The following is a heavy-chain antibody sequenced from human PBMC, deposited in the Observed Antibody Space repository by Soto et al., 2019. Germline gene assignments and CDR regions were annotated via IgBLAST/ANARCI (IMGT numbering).Heavy chain of an antibody. CDR2: IYFNGNT. CDR1: AASFSKYY. Sequence: PSETLSLTCTVSAASFSKYYWSWFRQPPGKGLEWIGYIYFNGNTNYNPSLKRRVTISIDTSKKQISLNLTSVTDADTAVYYCASVTFGGVVMAHWGQGTLVTVSS. D-gene: IGHD3-16*01. V-gene: IGHV4-59*01. CDR3: ASVTFGGVVMAH. J-gene: IGHJ4*02.